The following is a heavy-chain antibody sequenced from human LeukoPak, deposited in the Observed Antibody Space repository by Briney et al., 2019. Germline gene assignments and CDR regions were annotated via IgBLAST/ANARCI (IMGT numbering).Heavy chain of an antibody. Sequence: GGSLRLSCVASGFTFSSYWMHWVRQAPGKGLVWVSRFSNGGSSTSYADSVTGRFITSRDNARNTLYLQMTSLRAEDTAVYYCARGPPGLYNMDVWGKGTTVTVSS. J-gene: IGHJ6*03. CDR2: FSNGGSST. CDR1: GFTFSSYW. CDR3: ARGPPGLYNMDV. V-gene: IGHV3-74*03.